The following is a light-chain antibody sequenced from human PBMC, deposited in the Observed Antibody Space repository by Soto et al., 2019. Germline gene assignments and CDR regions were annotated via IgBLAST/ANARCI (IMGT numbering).Light chain of an antibody. CDR3: SSYTTSSTL. CDR1: SDDVGGYDY. J-gene: IGLJ2*01. V-gene: IGLV2-14*03. Sequence: QSALTQPASVSGSPGQSITISCTGTSDDVGGYDYVSWYQQHPGKAPKLMIYDVSNRPSGVSDRFSGSKSGNTASLTISGLRAEDEADYYCSSYTTSSTLFGGGTKLTVL. CDR2: DVS.